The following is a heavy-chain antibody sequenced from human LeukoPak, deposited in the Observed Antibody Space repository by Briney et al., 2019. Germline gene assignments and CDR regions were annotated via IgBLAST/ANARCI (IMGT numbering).Heavy chain of an antibody. D-gene: IGHD6-19*01. CDR1: GDSISNSYW. Sequence: PSGTLSLTCAVSGDSISNSYWWTWVRQPPGKGLEWVAVIWYDGSNKYYADSVKGRFTISRDNSKNTLYLQMNSLRAEDTAVYYCARGSSGWLVVARGDAFDIWGQGTMVTVSS. V-gene: IGHV3-33*08. CDR3: ARGSSGWLVVARGDAFDI. CDR2: IWYDGSNK. J-gene: IGHJ3*02.